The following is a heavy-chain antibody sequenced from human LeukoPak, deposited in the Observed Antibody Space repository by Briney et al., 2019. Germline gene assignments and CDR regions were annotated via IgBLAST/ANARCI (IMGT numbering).Heavy chain of an antibody. CDR2: ISFDAGNK. CDR1: GFTFSSYA. J-gene: IGHJ4*02. Sequence: GGSLRLSCAASGFTFSSYAMHWVRQAPGKGLEWVAAISFDAGNKYYADSVKGRFTISRDNSKNMLYVQMNSLRAEDTAVYYCGKGPGVYAMGALDYWGQGILVSVSS. V-gene: IGHV3-30*18. CDR3: GKGPGVYAMGALDY. D-gene: IGHD2-8*01.